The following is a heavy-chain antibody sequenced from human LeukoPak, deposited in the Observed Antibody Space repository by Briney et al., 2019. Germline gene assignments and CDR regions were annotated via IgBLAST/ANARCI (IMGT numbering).Heavy chain of an antibody. J-gene: IGHJ4*02. CDR1: GGSISSGDYY. Sequence: SETLSLTCTVSGGSISSGDYYWSWIRQSPGKGLEWIGYIYYSGSTSYNPSLKSRVTISVDTSKNQFSLRLTSVTAADTAVYYCARGPNYVWGSYRYFDYRGQGTLVTVSS. D-gene: IGHD3-16*02. V-gene: IGHV4-30-4*01. CDR3: ARGPNYVWGSYRYFDY. CDR2: IYYSGST.